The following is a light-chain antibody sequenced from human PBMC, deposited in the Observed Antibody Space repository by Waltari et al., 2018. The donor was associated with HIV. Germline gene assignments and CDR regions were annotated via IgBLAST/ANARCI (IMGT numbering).Light chain of an antibody. V-gene: IGLV2-8*01. J-gene: IGLJ2*01. CDR3: SSDAGSNNLV. CDR1: SSDFGGYNY. CDR2: EVS. Sequence: QSALTQPPSASGSPGQSVTISCTGTSSDFGGYNYVSWYQQHPGKAPKLMIYEVSHGPSGVRQRFSGSKSCNSASLTVFGLQAEDDADYYCSSDAGSNNLVFGGGTKLTVL.